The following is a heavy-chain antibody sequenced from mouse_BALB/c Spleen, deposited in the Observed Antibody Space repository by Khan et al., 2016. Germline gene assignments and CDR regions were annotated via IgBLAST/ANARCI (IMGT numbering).Heavy chain of an antibody. CDR2: INTETGET. D-gene: IGHD1-2*01. CDR1: GYTFTDYS. J-gene: IGHJ3*01. CDR3: ARATLLRLLAY. Sequence: QIQLVQSGPELKKPGETVKISCKASGYTFTDYSMHWVKQAPGKGLKWMGWINTETGETTYADDFKGRFAFSLETSPSTAYLQLNNLKYEDTATYCCARATLLRLLAYWGQGTLVTVSA. V-gene: IGHV9-2-1*01.